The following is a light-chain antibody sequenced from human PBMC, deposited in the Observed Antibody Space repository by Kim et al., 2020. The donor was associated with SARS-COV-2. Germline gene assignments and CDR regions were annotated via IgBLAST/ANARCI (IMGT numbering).Light chain of an antibody. J-gene: IGKJ5*01. Sequence: LYPGERATLSCRASQSVSSFLAWYQQKPGQAPRLLIYNASNRATGIPARFSGSGSGTDFTLTITSLEPEDFAVYYCQQRSTWPITFGQGTRREIK. CDR3: QQRSTWPIT. CDR1: QSVSSF. CDR2: NAS. V-gene: IGKV3-11*01.